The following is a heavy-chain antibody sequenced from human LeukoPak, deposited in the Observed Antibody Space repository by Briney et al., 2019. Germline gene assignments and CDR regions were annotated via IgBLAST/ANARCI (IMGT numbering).Heavy chain of an antibody. CDR3: ARDSHGYYYDSSGYCDY. J-gene: IGHJ4*02. CDR1: GFTFSSYG. CDR2: IWYDGSNK. D-gene: IGHD3-22*01. Sequence: GRSLRLSCAASGFTFSSYGMHWVRQAPGKGLEWVAVIWYDGSNKYYADSVKGRFTISRDNSKNTLYLQMNSLRAEDTAVYYCARDSHGYYYDSSGYCDYWGQGTLVTVSP. V-gene: IGHV3-33*01.